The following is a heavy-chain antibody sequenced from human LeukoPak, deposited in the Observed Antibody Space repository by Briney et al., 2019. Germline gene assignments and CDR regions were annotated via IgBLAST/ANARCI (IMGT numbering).Heavy chain of an antibody. V-gene: IGHV3-23*01. J-gene: IGHJ3*02. CDR1: GFTCSTYV. Sequence: GSLRLSCAASGFTCSTYVMSWARQAPGKGLEWLSLILHNGDSTYYADSVKGRFTISRDNSKNTLYLQMNSLRAEDTAVYYCARLSSFAFDIWGQGTMVTVSS. CDR3: ARLSSFAFDI. D-gene: IGHD3-16*02. CDR2: ILHNGDST.